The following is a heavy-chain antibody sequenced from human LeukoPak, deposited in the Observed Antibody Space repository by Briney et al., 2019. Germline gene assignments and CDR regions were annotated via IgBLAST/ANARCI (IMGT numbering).Heavy chain of an antibody. CDR2: IYYSGST. Sequence: PSETLSLTCTVSGGSINSYYWSWIRQPPGKGLEWIGYIYYSGSTNYNPSLKSRVTISVDTSKNQFSLKLSSVTAADTAVYYCASQPLSIAAAVSWGQGTLVTVSS. D-gene: IGHD6-13*01. CDR1: GGSINSYY. V-gene: IGHV4-59*08. CDR3: ASQPLSIAAAVS. J-gene: IGHJ1*01.